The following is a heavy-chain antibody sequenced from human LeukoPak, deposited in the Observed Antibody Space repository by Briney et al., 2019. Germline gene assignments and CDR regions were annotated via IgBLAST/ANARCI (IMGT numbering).Heavy chain of an antibody. V-gene: IGHV3-21*01. J-gene: IGHJ3*02. CDR1: GLTLSYYC. Sequence: GGSLRLSCAASGLTLSYYCINWVRQAPGKGLEWVSSISSSSSYIYYADSVKGRFTISRDNAKNSLYLQMNSLRAEDTAVYYCARAVYGFDAFDIWGQGTMVTVSS. CDR2: ISSSSSYI. CDR3: ARAVYGFDAFDI. D-gene: IGHD4-17*01.